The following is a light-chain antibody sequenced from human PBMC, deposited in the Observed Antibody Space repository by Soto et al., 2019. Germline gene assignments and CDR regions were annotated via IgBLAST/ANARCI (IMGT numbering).Light chain of an antibody. Sequence: DFVMTQSPDSLAVSLGEGATINCKSSQSVLYYSNNKNYLAWYQQKPGQPPKLLIYWASTRESGVPDRFSGSGSGTDFTPTISSLRAEDAAVYYRQQYYSTPYTLVQGTKPEIK. V-gene: IGKV4-1*01. CDR1: QSVLYYSNNKNY. CDR3: QQYYSTPYT. J-gene: IGKJ2*01. CDR2: WAS.